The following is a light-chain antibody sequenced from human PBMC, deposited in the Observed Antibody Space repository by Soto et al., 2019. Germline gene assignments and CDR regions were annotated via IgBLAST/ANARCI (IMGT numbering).Light chain of an antibody. Sequence: EIVLTQSPATLSLSPGERGTLSCRASQSVGRYLAWYQHKPGQPPRLLIYDKSNRAPGTPGRFGGSRSGTDFTLNISSLEPEDFAVYYCVQRSVWPWTVGQGTKVEVK. V-gene: IGKV3-11*01. CDR3: VQRSVWPWT. J-gene: IGKJ1*01. CDR2: DKS. CDR1: QSVGRY.